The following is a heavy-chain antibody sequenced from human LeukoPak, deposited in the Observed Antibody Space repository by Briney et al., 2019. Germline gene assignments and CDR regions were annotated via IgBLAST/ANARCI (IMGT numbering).Heavy chain of an antibody. J-gene: IGHJ4*02. V-gene: IGHV5-51*01. D-gene: IGHD2-21*02. CDR3: ARTYCGGDCYYSYFDY. CDR2: IYPDDSDT. Sequence: GESLKISCKGSGYSFTNYWIAWVRQMPGKGLEWMGIIYPDDSDTRYSPSFQGQVTISADKSISTAYLQWSSLKASDTAMYYCARTYCGGDCYYSYFDYWGQGTLVTVSS. CDR1: GYSFTNYW.